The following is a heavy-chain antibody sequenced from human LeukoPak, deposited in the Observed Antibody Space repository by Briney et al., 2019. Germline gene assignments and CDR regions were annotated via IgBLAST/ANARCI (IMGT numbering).Heavy chain of an antibody. V-gene: IGHV4-4*02. D-gene: IGHD1-26*01. Sequence: PSGTLSLTCGVCGGSISSTNCWIWVRQPQGQGLEWIGEISLSGLTNYNPSLKSRVTMSLDKSKNHLSLNLTSVTAADTAVYYCSRESGAFSPFGYWGQGTLVTVSS. CDR2: ISLSGLT. J-gene: IGHJ4*02. CDR1: GGSISSTNC. CDR3: SRESGAFSPFGY.